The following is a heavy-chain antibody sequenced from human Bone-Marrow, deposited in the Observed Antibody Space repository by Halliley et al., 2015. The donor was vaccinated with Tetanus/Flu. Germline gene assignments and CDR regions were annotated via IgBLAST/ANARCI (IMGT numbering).Heavy chain of an antibody. D-gene: IGHD2-8*02. CDR2: KDDGSEK. Sequence: KDDGSEKYYMDSVKGRFTISRDNAENSLYLQMNSLRGEDTAVYYCARGGRLGYRWWVGPGFYFDSWGPGTLVTVSS. V-gene: IGHV3-7*04. CDR3: ARGGRLGYRWWVGPGFYFDS. J-gene: IGHJ4*02.